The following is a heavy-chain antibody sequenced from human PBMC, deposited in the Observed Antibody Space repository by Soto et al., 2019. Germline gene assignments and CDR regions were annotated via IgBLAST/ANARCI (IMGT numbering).Heavy chain of an antibody. CDR3: ARGRPDDYGDPDYFDY. J-gene: IGHJ4*02. Sequence: QVPLQESGPGLVKPSQTLSLTCNVSGVSISSGGYYWSWIRQHPAKGLEWIGHIYYSGSTYYNPSLKSRVTISVDTSKNQFSLKLSSVTAADTAVYYCARGRPDDYGDPDYFDYWGQGALVTVSS. CDR1: GVSISSGGYY. CDR2: IYYSGST. D-gene: IGHD4-17*01. V-gene: IGHV4-31*03.